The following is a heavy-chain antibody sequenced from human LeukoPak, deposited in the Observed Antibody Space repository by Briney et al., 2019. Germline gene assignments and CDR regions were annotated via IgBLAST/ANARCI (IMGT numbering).Heavy chain of an antibody. J-gene: IGHJ4*02. CDR3: AGHRFASPLDS. CDR2: IFHTGDS. Sequence: PSETLSLTCTVSGVSTSDSYWSSIRQPPGKGLEWIGYIFHTGDSHHNPSFRSRVSISLDTFKDQISLRLTSVTAADTAVYYCAGHRFASPLDSWGQGTLVTVSS. D-gene: IGHD3-10*01. CDR1: GVSTSDSY. V-gene: IGHV4-59*08.